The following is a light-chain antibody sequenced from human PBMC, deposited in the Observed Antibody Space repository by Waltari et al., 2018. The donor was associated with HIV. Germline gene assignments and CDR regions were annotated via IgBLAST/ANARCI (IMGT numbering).Light chain of an antibody. CDR1: SLRSYY. CDR2: GKG. J-gene: IGLJ3*02. V-gene: IGLV3-19*01. CDR3: HSRDGSAKRAV. Sequence: SSELTQDPTVSVSLGQTATITCQGDSLRSYYASWYQQKPGQAPVLVFYGKGNRPSGIPDRFSGSSSGNTASLIITETQAGDEADYYCHSRDGSAKRAVFGGGTKLTVL.